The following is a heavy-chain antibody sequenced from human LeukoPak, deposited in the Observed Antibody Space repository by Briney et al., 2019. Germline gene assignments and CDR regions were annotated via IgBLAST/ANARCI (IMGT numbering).Heavy chain of an antibody. J-gene: IGHJ3*02. CDR1: GGCIRSSSYY. D-gene: IGHD5-24*01. CDR3: ARQVLEMTAMYAFDI. V-gene: IGHV4-39*01. CDR2: IYYDGSP. Sequence: SETLSLTCTASGGCIRSSSYYWGWIRQPPGKGLEWIGSIYYDGSPYYNPSLKSRVTISVDTSKNQFSLKVRSVTAADTAVYYCARQVLEMTAMYAFDIWGQGTIVTVSS.